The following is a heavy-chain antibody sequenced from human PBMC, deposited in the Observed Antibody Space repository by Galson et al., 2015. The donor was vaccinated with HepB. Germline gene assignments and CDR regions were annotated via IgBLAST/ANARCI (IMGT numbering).Heavy chain of an antibody. J-gene: IGHJ4*02. CDR1: GFTFSSYA. CDR2: ISYDGSNK. D-gene: IGHD2-2*01. Sequence: SLRLSCAASGFTFSSYAMHWVRQAPGKGLEWVAVISYDGSNKYYADSVKGRFTISRDNSKNTLYLQMNSLRAEDTAVYYCARDHFDVIVVVPAAIDYWGQGTLVTVSS. V-gene: IGHV3-30-3*01. CDR3: ARDHFDVIVVVPAAIDY.